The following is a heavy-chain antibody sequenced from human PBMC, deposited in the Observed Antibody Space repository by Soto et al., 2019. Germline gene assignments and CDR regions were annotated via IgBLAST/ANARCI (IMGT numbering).Heavy chain of an antibody. J-gene: IGHJ6*02. CDR2: INPNGVYT. D-gene: IGHD2-2*01. CDR1: GYTFTSYG. V-gene: IGHV1-8*02. CDR3: ARIQQGYCISTSCYVSFLGSWPYYYCGMDV. Sequence: GASVKVSCKASGYTFTSYGISWVRQAPGQGLEWMGVINPNGVYTNYAQKFQGRVTMTRNTSISTAYMELSSLRSEDTAVYYCARIQQGYCISTSCYVSFLGSWPYYYCGMDVWGQGTTVTVSS.